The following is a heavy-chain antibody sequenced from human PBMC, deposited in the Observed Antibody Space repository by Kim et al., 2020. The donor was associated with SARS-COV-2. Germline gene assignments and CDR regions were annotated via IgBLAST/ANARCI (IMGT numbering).Heavy chain of an antibody. V-gene: IGHV2-5*02. D-gene: IGHD2-2*01. CDR3: AQIRYASSSPYFQH. CDR1: GFSLTTETMG. J-gene: IGHJ1*01. CDR2: IYWDDDK. Sequence: SGPTLVKPTQTLKLTCTVSGFSLTTETMGVGWVRQPPGKALEWLAVIYWDDDKRYRPSLKSRLTITKDASKNQVILTMANVDPVDTGTYYCAQIRYASSSPYFQHWGQGTLVTVS.